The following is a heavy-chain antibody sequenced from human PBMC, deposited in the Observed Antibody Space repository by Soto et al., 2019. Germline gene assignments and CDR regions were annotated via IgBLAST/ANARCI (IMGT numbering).Heavy chain of an antibody. D-gene: IGHD2-15*01. CDR1: GGSFRSGGCY. CDR3: ARDLSPGGGFDY. CDR2: ISYSGST. Sequence: TQFLTCTVSGGSFRSGGCYWSLNRQHPGKGLEWIGYISYSGSTFYNPSLKSRVTISVDTSKNQFSLKLSSVTAADTAVYYCARDLSPGGGFDYWGQGTQVTVSS. J-gene: IGHJ4*02. V-gene: IGHV4-31*03.